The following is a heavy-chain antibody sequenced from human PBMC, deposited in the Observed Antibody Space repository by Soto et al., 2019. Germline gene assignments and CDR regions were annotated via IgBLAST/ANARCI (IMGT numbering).Heavy chain of an antibody. CDR2: INTDGTST. Sequence: EVQLVESGGGLVQPGGSLRLSCVDSGFSFSNYWMHWLRQGPGKGLMCVSRINTDGTSTNYADSVKGRFTISRDNAKNTLYLQMDSLRAEDTAVYYCARSPGGYYIDWGQGTMVTVSS. CDR3: ARSPGGYYID. V-gene: IGHV3-74*01. D-gene: IGHD3-9*01. J-gene: IGHJ3*01. CDR1: GFSFSNYW.